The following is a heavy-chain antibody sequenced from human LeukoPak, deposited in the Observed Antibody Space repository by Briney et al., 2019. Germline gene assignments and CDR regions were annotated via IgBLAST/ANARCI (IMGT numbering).Heavy chain of an antibody. D-gene: IGHD6-19*01. CDR3: AKDPRSSGWYEMTYYFDY. V-gene: IGHV3-23*01. CDR1: GFTFRSYA. Sequence: PGGSLRLSCAVSGFTFRSYAMSWVRQAPGKGLEWVSAISNSGVSTYYADSVKGRFTIFRDNSKNTLYLQMNSLRAEDTAAYYCAKDPRSSGWYEMTYYFDYWGQGTLVTVSS. J-gene: IGHJ4*02. CDR2: ISNSGVST.